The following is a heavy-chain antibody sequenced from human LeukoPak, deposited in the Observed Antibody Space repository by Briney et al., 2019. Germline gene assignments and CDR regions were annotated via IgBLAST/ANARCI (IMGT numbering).Heavy chain of an antibody. CDR1: GYTFTGYY. V-gene: IGHV1-2*02. CDR2: INPNSGGT. J-gene: IGHJ4*02. CDR3: ARDLSTVVPAYIDY. D-gene: IGHD2-2*01. Sequence: GASVKVSCKASGYTFTGYYMHWVRQAPGQGLEWMGWINPNSGGTNYAQKFQGRVTMTRDTSISTAYMELSRLRSDDTAVYYCARDLSTVVPAYIDYWGQGTLVTVSS.